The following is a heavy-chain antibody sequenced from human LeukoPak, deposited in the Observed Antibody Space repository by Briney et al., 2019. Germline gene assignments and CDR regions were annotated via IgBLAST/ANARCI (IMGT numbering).Heavy chain of an antibody. J-gene: IGHJ4*02. V-gene: IGHV3-23*01. CDR2: ISGSGGST. D-gene: IGHD3-10*01. CDR3: AKTMVRGVIIRQIDY. CDR1: GFTFSSYA. Sequence: PGGSLRLSCAASGFTFSSYAMSWVRQAPGMGLGWVSAISGSGGSTYYADSVKGRFTISRDNSKNTLYLQMNSLRAEDTAVYYCAKTMVRGVIIRQIDYWGQGTLVTVSS.